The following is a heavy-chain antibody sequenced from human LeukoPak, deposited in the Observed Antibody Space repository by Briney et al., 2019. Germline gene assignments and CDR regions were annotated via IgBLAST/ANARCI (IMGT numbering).Heavy chain of an antibody. Sequence: GGSLRLSCAASRFTFSNYGVNWVRQAPGKGLEWVSYINSRSSTIYYADSVRGRFTISRDDAKNSLYLQMNSLKAEDTAVYYCARGAYYYYGMDVWGQGTTVTVSS. CDR3: ARGAYYYYGMDV. V-gene: IGHV3-48*01. CDR2: INSRSSTI. D-gene: IGHD4/OR15-4a*01. CDR1: RFTFSNYG. J-gene: IGHJ6*02.